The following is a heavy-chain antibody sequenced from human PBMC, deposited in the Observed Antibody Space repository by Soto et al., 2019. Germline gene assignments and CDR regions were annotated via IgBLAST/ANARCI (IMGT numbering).Heavy chain of an antibody. J-gene: IGHJ4*02. V-gene: IGHV3-30*18. CDR2: ISYDGSNK. CDR1: GFTFSSYG. CDR3: AKLHILEPVSPLFDY. Sequence: GGSLRLSYAASGFTFSSYGMHWVRQAPGKGLEWVAVISYDGSNKYYADSVKGRFTISRDNSKNTLYLQMNSLRAEDTAVYYCAKLHILEPVSPLFDYWGQGTLVTVSS. D-gene: IGHD2-21*01.